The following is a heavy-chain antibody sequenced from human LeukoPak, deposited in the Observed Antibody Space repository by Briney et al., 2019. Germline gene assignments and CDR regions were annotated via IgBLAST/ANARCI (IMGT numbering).Heavy chain of an antibody. CDR1: GSTFSSYG. D-gene: IGHD6-13*01. CDR2: ISGSGVST. Sequence: GGTLRLSCAASGSTFSSYGMSLVRQAPGKGLELVSDISGSGVSTYYADSVKGRFTISRDNAKNNLYLQMNSLRAEETAVYSFARDSAARSSWSTCQHWGQGTLVTVSS. CDR3: ARDSAARSSWSTCQH. J-gene: IGHJ1*01. V-gene: IGHV3-23*01.